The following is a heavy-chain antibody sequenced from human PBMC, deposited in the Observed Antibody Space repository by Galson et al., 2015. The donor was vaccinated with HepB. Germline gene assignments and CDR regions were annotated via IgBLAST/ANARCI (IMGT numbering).Heavy chain of an antibody. CDR1: GYSFTSYW. V-gene: IGHV5-51*03. CDR3: ARTLGYCSGGSCLGSPQDAFDI. J-gene: IGHJ3*02. Sequence: QSGAEVKKPGESLKISCKGSGYSFTSYWIGWVRQMPGKGLEWMGIIYPGDSDTRYSPSFQGQVTISADKSISTAYLQWSSLKASDTAMYYCARTLGYCSGGSCLGSPQDAFDIWGQGTMVTVSS. D-gene: IGHD2-15*01. CDR2: IYPGDSDT.